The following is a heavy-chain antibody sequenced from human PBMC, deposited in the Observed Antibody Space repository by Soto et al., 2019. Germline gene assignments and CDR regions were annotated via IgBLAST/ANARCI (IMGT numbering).Heavy chain of an antibody. CDR2: IIPIFGTA. CDR1: GGTFSSYA. V-gene: IGHV1-69*13. CDR3: ARDDSDSSGQASYNWFDP. J-gene: IGHJ5*02. Sequence: GASVKVSCKASGGTFSSYAISWVRQAPGQGLEWMGGIIPIFGTADYAQKFQGRVTITADESTSTAYMELSSLRSEDTAVYYCARDDSDSSGQASYNWFDPWGQGTLVTVSS. D-gene: IGHD3-22*01.